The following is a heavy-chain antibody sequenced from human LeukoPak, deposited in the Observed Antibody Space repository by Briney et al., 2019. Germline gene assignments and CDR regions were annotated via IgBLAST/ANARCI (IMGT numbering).Heavy chain of an antibody. V-gene: IGHV4-34*01. Sequence: SETLSLTCAVYGGSFSGYYWSWIRQPPGKGLEWIGEINHSGSTNYNPSLKSRVTISVDTSKNQFSLKLSSVTAADTAVYYCARRLYYGSGSYKVVEYYYMDVWGKGTTVTVSS. CDR2: INHSGST. CDR3: ARRLYYGSGSYKVVEYYYMDV. D-gene: IGHD3-10*01. CDR1: GGSFSGYY. J-gene: IGHJ6*03.